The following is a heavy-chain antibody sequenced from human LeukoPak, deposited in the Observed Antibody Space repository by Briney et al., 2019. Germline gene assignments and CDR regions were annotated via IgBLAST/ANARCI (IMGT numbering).Heavy chain of an antibody. CDR3: ARDKRQAASGAVDY. Sequence: GGSLRLSCAASGFTFSDYYMSWLRQAPGKGLEWVSYISSSGSTIYYADSVKGRFTISRDNAKNSLYLQMNSLRAEDTAVYYCARDKRQAASGAVDYWGQGTLVTVSS. D-gene: IGHD4-17*01. J-gene: IGHJ4*02. CDR1: GFTFSDYY. V-gene: IGHV3-11*01. CDR2: ISSSGSTI.